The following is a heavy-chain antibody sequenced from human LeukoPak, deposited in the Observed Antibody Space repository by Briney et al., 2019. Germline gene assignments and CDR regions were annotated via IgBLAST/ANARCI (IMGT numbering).Heavy chain of an antibody. D-gene: IGHD5-12*01. Sequence: SQTLSLTCTVSGGSISSGGYYWSWIRQHPGKGLEWIGYIYYSGSTYYNPSLKSRVTISVNTSKNRFSLKLSSVTAADTAVYYCAREPGSGYDSAIDYWGQGTLVTVSS. CDR3: AREPGSGYDSAIDY. V-gene: IGHV4-31*03. CDR1: GGSISSGGYY. CDR2: IYYSGST. J-gene: IGHJ4*02.